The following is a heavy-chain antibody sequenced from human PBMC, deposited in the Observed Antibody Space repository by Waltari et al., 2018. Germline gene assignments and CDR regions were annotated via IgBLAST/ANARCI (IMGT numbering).Heavy chain of an antibody. CDR2: IYYSGST. J-gene: IGHJ4*02. CDR1: GGSISSRSYY. CDR3: ANSPGIAAAGPPS. Sequence: QLQLQESGPGLVKPSETLSLTCTVSGGSISSRSYYWGWLRQPPGKGLEWFGSIYYSGSTYYNPSLKSRVTISVDTSKNQFSLKLSSVTAADTAVYYCANSPGIAAAGPPSWGQGTLVTVSS. V-gene: IGHV4-39*07. D-gene: IGHD6-13*01.